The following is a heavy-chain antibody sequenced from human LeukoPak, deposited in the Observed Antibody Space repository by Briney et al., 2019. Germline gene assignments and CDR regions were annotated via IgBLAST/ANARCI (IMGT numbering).Heavy chain of an antibody. CDR3: AKTPTMTSVTMFDF. J-gene: IGHJ4*02. V-gene: IGHV3-23*01. Sequence: PGRSLRLSCAASGFTFEHYAMTWVRQAPGKGLEWVSAITGSVGSTYYADSVKGRFIISRDNSKNELYLQMNSLRAEDAAVYFCAKTPTMTSVTMFDFWGQGTLVTVSS. CDR2: ITGSVGST. CDR1: GFTFEHYA. D-gene: IGHD4-17*01.